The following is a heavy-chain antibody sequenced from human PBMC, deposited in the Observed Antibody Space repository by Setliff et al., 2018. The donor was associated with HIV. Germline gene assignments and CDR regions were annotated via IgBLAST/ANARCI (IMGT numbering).Heavy chain of an antibody. D-gene: IGHD2-21*01. CDR3: AAQDLDLVKYYYMDY. J-gene: IGHJ4*02. CDR1: GAVISRSTHH. CDR2: LSSNGNT. Sequence: SETLSLTCSVSGAVISRSTHHWAWIRQPPGKGLEWIGALSSNGNTYFNPTLKSRVSLPIDSSNNLFSLKLNSLTAADTAVYFCAAQDLDLVKYYYMDYWGPGALVTVSS. V-gene: IGHV4-39*01.